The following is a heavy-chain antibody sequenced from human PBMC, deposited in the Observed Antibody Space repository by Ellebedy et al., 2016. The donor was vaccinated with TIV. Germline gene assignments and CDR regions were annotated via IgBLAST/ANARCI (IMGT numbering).Heavy chain of an antibody. D-gene: IGHD4/OR15-4a*01. CDR3: ARDSGANFLGLSFGL. Sequence: AASVKVSCKASGGTFNNYAISWVRQVPGQGLEWVGGIIPIFGRPNSAQKFQGRVTITADESTSTAYMELSSLRFDDTAVYYCARDSGANFLGLSFGLWGRGTLVTVSS. V-gene: IGHV1-69*13. CDR2: IIPIFGRP. J-gene: IGHJ2*01. CDR1: GGTFNNYA.